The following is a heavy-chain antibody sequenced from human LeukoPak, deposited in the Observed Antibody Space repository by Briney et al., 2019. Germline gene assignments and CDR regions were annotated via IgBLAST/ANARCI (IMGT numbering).Heavy chain of an antibody. D-gene: IGHD6-13*01. CDR1: GYTFTSYD. J-gene: IGHJ5*02. CDR3: ARCLGTLYSSSWYGWFDP. Sequence: GASVKVSCKASGYTFTSYDINWVRQATGQGLEWMGWMNPNSGNTGYAQKFQGRVTITRNTSISTAYMELSSLRSEDTAVYYCARCLGTLYSSSWYGWFDPWGQGTLVTVSS. V-gene: IGHV1-8*03. CDR2: MNPNSGNT.